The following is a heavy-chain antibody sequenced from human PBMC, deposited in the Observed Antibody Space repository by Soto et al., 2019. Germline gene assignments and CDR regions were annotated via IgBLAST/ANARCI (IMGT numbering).Heavy chain of an antibody. D-gene: IGHD2-2*01. CDR2: ISYDGSDE. CDR1: GVTFRSFG. CDR3: AKHLEYAPSDGMDV. Sequence: PVGSQSLSCAASGVTFRSFGMHWVRQAPGKGLEWVALISYDGSDEYYADSVKGRFTVSRDNSKNTLYLQMNSLQVEDTAIYYCAKHLEYAPSDGMDVWGQGTTVPVSS. V-gene: IGHV3-30*18. J-gene: IGHJ6*02.